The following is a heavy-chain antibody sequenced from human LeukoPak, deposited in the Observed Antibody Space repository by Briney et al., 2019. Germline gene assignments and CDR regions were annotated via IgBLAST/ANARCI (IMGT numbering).Heavy chain of an antibody. CDR1: GGSISNYY. V-gene: IGHV4-59*08. Sequence: SETLSLTCTVSGGSISNYYWSWIRQPPGKGLEWIGYIYYSGSTNYNPSLKSRVTISVDTSKNQFSLKLSSVTAADTAVYYCARHRRPGVGATDYWGQGTLVTVSS. D-gene: IGHD1-26*01. CDR2: IYYSGST. J-gene: IGHJ4*02. CDR3: ARHRRPGVGATDY.